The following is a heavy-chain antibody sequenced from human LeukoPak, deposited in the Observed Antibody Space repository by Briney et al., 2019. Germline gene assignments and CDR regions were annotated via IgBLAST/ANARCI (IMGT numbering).Heavy chain of an antibody. CDR3: ARARQLLQTGAFDI. V-gene: IGHV1-18*01. CDR1: GYTFTSYG. Sequence: ASVKVSCKASGYTFTSYGISWVRQAPGQGLEWMGWISAYNGNTNYAQKLQGRVTMTTDTSTSTAYMELRSLRSDDTAVYYCARARQLLQTGAFDIWGQGTVVTVSS. D-gene: IGHD6-6*01. CDR2: ISAYNGNT. J-gene: IGHJ3*02.